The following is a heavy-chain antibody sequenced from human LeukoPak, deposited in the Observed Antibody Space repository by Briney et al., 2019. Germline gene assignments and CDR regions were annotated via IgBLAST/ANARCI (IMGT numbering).Heavy chain of an antibody. J-gene: IGHJ4*02. V-gene: IGHV3-43*02. CDR3: AKYWSSGLTYFDY. D-gene: IGHD3-22*01. CDR1: GFTFEDYA. Sequence: GESLRLSCAVSGFTFEDYAMHWVRHAPGKGLEWVSLISGDGSSTYYADSVKGRFTISRDNSENSLYLQMNSLRTGDTGLYYCAKYWSSGLTYFDYWGQGTLVTVSS. CDR2: ISGDGSST.